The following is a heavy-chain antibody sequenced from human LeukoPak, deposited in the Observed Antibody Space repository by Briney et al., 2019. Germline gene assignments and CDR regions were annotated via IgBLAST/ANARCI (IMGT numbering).Heavy chain of an antibody. Sequence: PGGSLRLSCVASGFTFSSYWMSWVRQAPGRGLEWVANIKQDGSEIHYVDSVKGRFTISRDNAKNSLYLQMNSLRAEDTAVYYCARAYSSRETNVFDPWGQGTLVTVPS. CDR3: ARAYSSRETNVFDP. V-gene: IGHV3-7*01. CDR2: IKQDGSEI. D-gene: IGHD6-13*01. CDR1: GFTFSSYW. J-gene: IGHJ5*02.